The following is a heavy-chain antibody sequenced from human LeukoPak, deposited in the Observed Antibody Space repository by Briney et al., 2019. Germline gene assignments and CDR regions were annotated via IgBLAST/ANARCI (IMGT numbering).Heavy chain of an antibody. CDR1: GGSFSGYY. D-gene: IGHD3-10*01. V-gene: IGHV4-34*01. CDR3: ARVRVENPHLYPFITMVRGGLDY. Sequence: PSETLSLTCAVYGGSFSGYYWSWIRQPPGKGLEWIGEINHSGSTNYNPSLKSRVTISVDTSKNQFSLKLSSVTAADTAVYYCARVRVENPHLYPFITMVRGGLDYWGQGTLVTVSS. J-gene: IGHJ4*02. CDR2: INHSGST.